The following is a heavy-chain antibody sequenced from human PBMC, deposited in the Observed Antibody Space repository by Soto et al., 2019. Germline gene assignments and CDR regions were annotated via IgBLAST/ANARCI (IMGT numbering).Heavy chain of an antibody. D-gene: IGHD3-10*01. J-gene: IGHJ4*02. CDR1: GYTFTSYY. CDR3: ARDLNMVRGVLDY. Sequence: ASVKVSCKASGYTFTSYYIHWVRQAPGQGPEWMGIINPSGGSTSYAQKFQGRVTMTRDTSTSTVYMELSSLRSEDTAVYYCARDLNMVRGVLDYWGQGTLVTVSS. CDR2: INPSGGST. V-gene: IGHV1-46*01.